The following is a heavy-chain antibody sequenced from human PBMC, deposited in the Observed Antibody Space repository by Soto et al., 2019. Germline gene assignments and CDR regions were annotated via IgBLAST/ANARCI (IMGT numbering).Heavy chain of an antibody. CDR3: ARDSVDYDYVWGSYRPIYYFDY. J-gene: IGHJ4*02. CDR2: ISNDGTVK. CDR1: GFTFGTYP. Sequence: GGSLRLSCAASGFTFGTYPMHWVRQAPGKGLEWLANISNDGTVKYYADSVKGRFTISRDTSENTLYLEMNSLTAADTAVYYCARDSVDYDYVWGSYRPIYYFDYWGQGTLVTVSS. D-gene: IGHD3-16*02. V-gene: IGHV3-30-3*01.